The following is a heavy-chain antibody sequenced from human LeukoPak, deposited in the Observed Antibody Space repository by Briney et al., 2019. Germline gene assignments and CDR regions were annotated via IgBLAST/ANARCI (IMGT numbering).Heavy chain of an antibody. Sequence: PGGSLRLSCAASGFTFSSYSMSWVRQAPGKGLEWVSSISSSSSYIYYADSVKGRFTISRDNAKNSLYLQMNSLRAEDTAVYYCARRVRGYSYGYYFDYWGQGTLVTVSS. J-gene: IGHJ4*02. CDR1: GFTFSSYS. D-gene: IGHD5-18*01. V-gene: IGHV3-21*01. CDR2: ISSSSSYI. CDR3: ARRVRGYSYGYYFDY.